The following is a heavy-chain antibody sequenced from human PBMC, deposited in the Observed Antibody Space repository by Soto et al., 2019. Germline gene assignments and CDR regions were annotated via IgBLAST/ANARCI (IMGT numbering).Heavy chain of an antibody. V-gene: IGHV3-21*01. Sequence: EVQLVESGGGLVKPGKSLRLSCTASGFTFGTFTMNWVRQAPGKGLEWVSSIGTTSGYIYYADSVRGRFTISRDNANNSLYLQMDSLRAEDTAVYYCARVMCGDCSHYYYYSMDVWGQGTTVTVSS. CDR1: GFTFGTFT. D-gene: IGHD2-21*02. CDR2: IGTTSGYI. J-gene: IGHJ6*03. CDR3: ARVMCGDCSHYYYYSMDV.